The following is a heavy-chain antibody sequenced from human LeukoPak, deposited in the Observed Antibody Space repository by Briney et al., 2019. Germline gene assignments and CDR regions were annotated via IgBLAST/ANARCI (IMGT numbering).Heavy chain of an antibody. Sequence: GGSLRRSCAASGFTVSSNYMSWVRQAPGKGLEWVSVIYSGGSTYYADSVKGRFTISRDNSKNTLYLQMNSLRAEDTAVYYCARDLNRLRRGFDPWGQGTLVTVSS. CDR2: IYSGGST. CDR3: ARDLNRLRRGFDP. CDR1: GFTVSSNY. J-gene: IGHJ5*02. D-gene: IGHD4-17*01. V-gene: IGHV3-53*01.